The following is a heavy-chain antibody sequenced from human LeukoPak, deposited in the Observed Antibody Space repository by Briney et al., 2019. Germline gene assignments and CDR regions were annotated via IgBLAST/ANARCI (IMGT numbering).Heavy chain of an antibody. Sequence: GASVKVSCKASGGTFSSYAISWVRQAPGQGLGWMGWINPNSGGTNYAQKFQGRVTMTRDTSISTAYMELSRLRSDDTAVYYCARSVFPDAFDIWGQGTMVTVSS. V-gene: IGHV1-2*02. CDR1: GGTFSSYA. D-gene: IGHD2-21*01. J-gene: IGHJ3*02. CDR2: INPNSGGT. CDR3: ARSVFPDAFDI.